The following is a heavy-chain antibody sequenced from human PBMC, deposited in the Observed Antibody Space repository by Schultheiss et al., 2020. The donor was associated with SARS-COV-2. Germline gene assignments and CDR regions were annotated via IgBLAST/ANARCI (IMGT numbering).Heavy chain of an antibody. CDR1: GFTFRNYA. CDR2: ISGTGGNT. CDR3: VKDRLAGGYDYGYGSFDY. V-gene: IGHV3-23*01. J-gene: IGHJ4*02. Sequence: GGSLRLSCAASGFTFRNYAMNCVRQTPGKGLEWVSEISGTGGNTFYEDSVKGRFTISRDNSRNTLFLQMNSLRAEDTAVYYCVKDRLAGGYDYGYGSFDYWGQGTLVTVSS. D-gene: IGHD5-18*01.